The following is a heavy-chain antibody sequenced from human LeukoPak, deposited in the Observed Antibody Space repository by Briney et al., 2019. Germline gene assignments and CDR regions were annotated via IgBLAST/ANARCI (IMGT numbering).Heavy chain of an antibody. CDR3: ARDSAGNDY. CDR1: GFTFSTYW. J-gene: IGHJ4*02. CDR2: IKQDGSEK. D-gene: IGHD6-13*01. Sequence: GGSLRLSCAASGFTFSTYWMSWVRRAPGKGLEWVANIKQDGSEKYYVDSVKGRFTISRGNAKNSLYLQMNSLRAEDTAMYYCARDSAGNDYWGQGTLVTVSS. V-gene: IGHV3-7*01.